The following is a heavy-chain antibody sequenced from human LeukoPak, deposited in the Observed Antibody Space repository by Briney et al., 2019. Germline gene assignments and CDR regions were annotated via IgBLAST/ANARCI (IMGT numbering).Heavy chain of an antibody. Sequence: SETLSLTCAVYGGSFSGYYWSWIRQPPGKGLEGIGEINHSGSTNYNPSLKSRVTISVDTSKNQFSLKLSSVTAADTAVYYCARGAGHDYGDYADYWGQGTLVTVSS. J-gene: IGHJ4*02. CDR3: ARGAGHDYGDYADY. V-gene: IGHV4-34*01. CDR1: GGSFSGYY. CDR2: INHSGST. D-gene: IGHD4-17*01.